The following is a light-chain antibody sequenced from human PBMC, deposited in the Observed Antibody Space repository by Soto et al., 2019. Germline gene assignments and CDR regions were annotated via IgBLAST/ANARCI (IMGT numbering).Light chain of an antibody. Sequence: QSALTQPRSVSGSPGQSVTISCTGTSSDVGGYDYVSWYQHDPSKAPKLMIYDVSKRPSVVPDRFSGSKSGNTASLTISGPQAEDEADYYYCSYTGSYIFLLVFGGGTNLTVL. CDR2: DVS. J-gene: IGLJ2*01. CDR3: CSYTGSYIFLLV. V-gene: IGLV2-11*01. CDR1: SSDVGGYDY.